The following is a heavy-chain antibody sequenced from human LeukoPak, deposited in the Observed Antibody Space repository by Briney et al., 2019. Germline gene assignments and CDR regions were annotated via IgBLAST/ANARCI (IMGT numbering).Heavy chain of an antibody. Sequence: SETLSLTCAVSGYSISSGYYWGWIRQPPGKGLAWIGSIYHSGSTYYNPSLKSRVTISVDTSKNQFSLKLSSVTAADTAVYYCARHAAMATYYFDYWGQGTLVTVSS. CDR2: IYHSGST. D-gene: IGHD5-18*01. CDR3: ARHAAMATYYFDY. CDR1: GYSISSGYY. V-gene: IGHV4-38-2*01. J-gene: IGHJ4*02.